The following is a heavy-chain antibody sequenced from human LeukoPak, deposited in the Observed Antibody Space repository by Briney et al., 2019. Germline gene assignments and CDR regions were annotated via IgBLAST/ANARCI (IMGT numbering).Heavy chain of an antibody. CDR2: IYYSGST. D-gene: IGHD2-8*01. V-gene: IGHV4-59*01. CDR3: ARDGLGYAIFDI. Sequence: SEXLSLTCTVSGGSISSYYWSWIRQPPGKGLEWIGYIYYSGSTNYNPSLKSRVTISVDTSKNQFSLKLSSVTAADTAVYYCARDGLGYAIFDIWGQGTMVTVSS. CDR1: GGSISSYY. J-gene: IGHJ3*02.